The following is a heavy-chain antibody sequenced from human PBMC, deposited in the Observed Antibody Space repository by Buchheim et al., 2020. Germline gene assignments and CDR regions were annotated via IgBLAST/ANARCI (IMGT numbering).Heavy chain of an antibody. Sequence: EVQLVESGGGLVQSGGSLRLSCAASGFTFSNYPMNWVRQAPGKGLEWVSYIRISSSTIYYADSVKGRFTISRDDAKNSLSLQMNSLRDEDTAVYYCATGVPLADWGQGTL. CDR1: GFTFSNYP. V-gene: IGHV3-48*02. CDR2: IRISSSTI. J-gene: IGHJ4*02. CDR3: ATGVPLAD.